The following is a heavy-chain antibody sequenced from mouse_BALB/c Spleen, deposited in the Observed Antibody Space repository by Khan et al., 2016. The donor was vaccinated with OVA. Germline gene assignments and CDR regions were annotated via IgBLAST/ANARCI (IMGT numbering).Heavy chain of an antibody. CDR1: GFTFSSYA. CDR3: ARRLVDYYAMDY. D-gene: IGHD1-1*02. V-gene: IGHV5-9-3*01. J-gene: IGHJ4*01. Sequence: EVELVAAGGGLVKPGGSLKLSCSTSGFTFSSYAMSWVRQTPAKRLELVATISSGGHYTFYPDSVKGRFTISRDNARNTLYLHMSSLRSEDTAMYYSARRLVDYYAMDYWGQGTSVTVSS. CDR2: ISSGGHYT.